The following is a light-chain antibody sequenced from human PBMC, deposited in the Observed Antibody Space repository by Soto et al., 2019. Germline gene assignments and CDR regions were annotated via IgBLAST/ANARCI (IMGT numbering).Light chain of an antibody. V-gene: IGKV3-15*01. CDR2: GAS. CDR1: QSVSSN. Sequence: EIVMTQSQATLSVSPGERATLSCRASQSVSSNLAWYQQKPGQAPRLLIYGASTRATAIPARFSGSGSGTEFTLTLSSRQSEDFAVYYCQQYNNWPPWTFGQGTKVEIK. J-gene: IGKJ1*01. CDR3: QQYNNWPPWT.